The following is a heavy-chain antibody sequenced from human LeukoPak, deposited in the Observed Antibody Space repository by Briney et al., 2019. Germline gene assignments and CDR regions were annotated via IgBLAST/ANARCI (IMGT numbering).Heavy chain of an antibody. Sequence: GGSLRLSCAASGFIFSSYSVNWVRQAAGKGLEWVSSISSGSSTIYYADSVKGRFTISRDNAKNSLYLQMNSLRDEDTAVYYCARGATPDYWGQGTLVTVSS. V-gene: IGHV3-48*02. CDR3: ARGATPDY. CDR2: ISSGSSTI. J-gene: IGHJ4*02. CDR1: GFIFSSYS.